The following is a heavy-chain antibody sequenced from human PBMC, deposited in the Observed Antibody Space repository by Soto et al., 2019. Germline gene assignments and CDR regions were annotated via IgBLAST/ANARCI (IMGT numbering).Heavy chain of an antibody. CDR3: AREGASRFRGFDY. V-gene: IGHV4-59*01. J-gene: IGHJ4*02. Sequence: QVQLQESGPGLVKPSETLSLTCSVSGDSINNYYWSWIRQPPGKGLEWIGFVHYTGSANYKPSLKSRVTISVGTSKKQFSLRLSSVTAADSGVYYCAREGASRFRGFDYWGQGTLVTVSS. CDR1: GDSINNYY. CDR2: VHYTGSA. D-gene: IGHD2-2*01.